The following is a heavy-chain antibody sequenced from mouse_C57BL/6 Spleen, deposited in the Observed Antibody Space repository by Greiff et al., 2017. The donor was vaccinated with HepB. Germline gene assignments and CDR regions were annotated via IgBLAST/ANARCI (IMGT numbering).Heavy chain of an antibody. Sequence: QVQLQQSGAELVKPGASVKISCKASGYTFTDYYINWVKQRPGQGLEWIGKIGPGSGSTYYNEKFKGKATLTADKSSSTAYMQLSSLTSEDSAVYFCARTRRPNSNYPSYYAMDYWGQGTSVTVSS. J-gene: IGHJ4*01. V-gene: IGHV1-77*01. CDR1: GYTFTDYY. CDR3: ARTRRPNSNYPSYYAMDY. D-gene: IGHD2-5*01. CDR2: IGPGSGST.